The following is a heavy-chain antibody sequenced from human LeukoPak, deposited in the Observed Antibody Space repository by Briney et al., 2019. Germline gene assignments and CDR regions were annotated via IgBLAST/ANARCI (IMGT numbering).Heavy chain of an antibody. CDR3: AKDQVRDHFDY. V-gene: IGHV3-23*01. CDR1: GFTVSGNY. Sequence: PGGSLRLSCAASGFTVSGNYMSWVRQAPGKGLEWVSAISGSGGSTYYADSVKGRFTISRDNSKNTLYLQMNSLRAEDTAVYYCAKDQVRDHFDYWGQGTLVTVSS. CDR2: ISGSGGST. J-gene: IGHJ4*02.